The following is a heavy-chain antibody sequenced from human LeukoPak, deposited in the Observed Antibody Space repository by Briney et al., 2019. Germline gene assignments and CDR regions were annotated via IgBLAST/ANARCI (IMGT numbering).Heavy chain of an antibody. CDR3: AKDKQWLVHAY. D-gene: IGHD6-19*01. CDR2: ISGSGGGT. V-gene: IGHV3-23*01. J-gene: IGHJ4*02. Sequence: PGGSLRLSCAASGFTFNTYAMSWVRQAPGKGLEWVSSISGSGGGTYYGDSVKGRFTISRDNSKNTLYLQMNSLRAEDTAVYYCAKDKQWLVHAYWGQGTLVTASS. CDR1: GFTFNTYA.